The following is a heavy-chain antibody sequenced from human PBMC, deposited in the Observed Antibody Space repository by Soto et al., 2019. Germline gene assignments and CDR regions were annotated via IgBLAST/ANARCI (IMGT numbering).Heavy chain of an antibody. CDR1: GFTLSDYS. CDR3: TRDVRLFAF. CDR2: ISRSSTHI. Sequence: GGSLRLSCAASGFTLSDYSMNWVRQAPGKGLEWIASISRSSTHINYSDSVKGRFTISRDNGNNSLSLLMSSLGAEDTAVYYCTRDVRLFAFWGPGTLVTVSS. J-gene: IGHJ4*02. V-gene: IGHV3-21*01.